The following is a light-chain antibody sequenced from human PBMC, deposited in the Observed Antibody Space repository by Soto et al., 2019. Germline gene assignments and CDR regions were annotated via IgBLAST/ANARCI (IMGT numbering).Light chain of an antibody. CDR2: RNN. Sequence: QSVLTQPPSASGTPGQRVTISCSGSSSNIGSNYVYWYQQLPGTAPKLLIYRNNQRPSGVPDRFSGSKSGTSASLAISGLRSEDEADYYCAAWDDILSGPHWVFGGGTQLTVL. V-gene: IGLV1-47*01. CDR1: SSNIGSNY. CDR3: AAWDDILSGPHWV. J-gene: IGLJ3*02.